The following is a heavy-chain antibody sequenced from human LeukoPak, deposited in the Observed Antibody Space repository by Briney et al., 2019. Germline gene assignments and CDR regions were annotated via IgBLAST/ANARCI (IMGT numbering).Heavy chain of an antibody. J-gene: IGHJ4*02. Sequence: GASVTVSCKASGYTFTTYYMHWVRQAPGQGLEWMGMISPSGGSTSYPQKFQGRVTLTRDTSTSTVYMELSSLISEDTAAYFCARDGVAGTYYFDYWGQGTLVTVSS. CDR2: ISPSGGST. D-gene: IGHD6-19*01. CDR3: ARDGVAGTYYFDY. CDR1: GYTFTTYY. V-gene: IGHV1-46*01.